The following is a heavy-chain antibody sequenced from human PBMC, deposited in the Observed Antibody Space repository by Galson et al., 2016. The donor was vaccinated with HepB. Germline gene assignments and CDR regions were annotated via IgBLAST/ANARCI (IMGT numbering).Heavy chain of an antibody. CDR2: IYPRDSDT. Sequence: QSGAEVKKPGESLKISCKASGYNFPIYWVGWVRQMPGKGLEWMGIIYPRDSDTRYSPSFQGQVTISADESISTAYLQWSSLKASDTAMYYCATKLGIVGQDAFDIWGQGTMVTVSS. J-gene: IGHJ3*02. CDR3: ATKLGIVGQDAFDI. D-gene: IGHD7-27*01. CDR1: GYNFPIYW. V-gene: IGHV5-51*01.